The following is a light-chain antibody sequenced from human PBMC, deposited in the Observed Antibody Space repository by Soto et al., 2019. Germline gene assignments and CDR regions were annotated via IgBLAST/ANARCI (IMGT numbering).Light chain of an antibody. CDR1: QSVSSN. CDR2: GAS. CDR3: QQYNNWPPT. Sequence: EIVMTQSPATLSVSPGERATLSCRASQSVSSNLAWYQQKPGQAPRLLIHGASTRATSIPAKFSGSGSGTEFTLTISSLQSEDFAVYYCQQYNNWPPTFGQGTKVDIK. J-gene: IGKJ2*01. V-gene: IGKV3-15*01.